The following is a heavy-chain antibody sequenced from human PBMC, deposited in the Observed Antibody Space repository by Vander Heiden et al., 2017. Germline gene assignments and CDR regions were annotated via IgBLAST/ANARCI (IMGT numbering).Heavy chain of an antibody. J-gene: IGHJ4*02. CDR3: AKDFDSYSSSWYYFDY. Sequence: EVQLLESGGGLVQPGGSLRLSCAASGFTFSSYAMSWVRQAPGKGLEWVSAISGSGGSTYYADSVKGRFTISRDNSKNTLYLQMNSLRAEDTAVYYCAKDFDSYSSSWYYFDYWGQGTLVTVSS. CDR1: GFTFSSYA. V-gene: IGHV3-23*01. D-gene: IGHD6-13*01. CDR2: ISGSGGST.